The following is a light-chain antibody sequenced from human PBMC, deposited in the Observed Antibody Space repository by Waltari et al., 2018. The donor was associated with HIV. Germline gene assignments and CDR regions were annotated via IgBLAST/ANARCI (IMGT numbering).Light chain of an antibody. J-gene: IGLJ3*02. CDR3: CSYAGTNWV. V-gene: IGLV2-23*01. CDR1: SSAVGSYNI. CDR2: EGS. Sequence: QSALTQPASVSGSPGQSITISCTGPSSAVGSYNIVSWYQQHPGKAPKLMIYEGSKRPSGVSNRFSGSKSGNTASLTISGLQAEDEADYYCCSYAGTNWVFGGGTKLTVL.